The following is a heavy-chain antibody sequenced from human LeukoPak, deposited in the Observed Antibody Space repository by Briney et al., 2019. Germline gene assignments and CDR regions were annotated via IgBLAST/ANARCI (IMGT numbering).Heavy chain of an antibody. CDR2: INHSGST. J-gene: IGHJ4*02. Sequence: SETLSLTCTVSGGSISSSSYYWGWIRQPPGKGLEWIGEINHSGSTNYNPSLKSRVTISVDTSKNQFSLKLSSVTAADTAVYYCATLTPRNPRVEDYWGQGTLVTVSS. CDR3: ATLTPRNPRVEDY. D-gene: IGHD1-14*01. V-gene: IGHV4-39*07. CDR1: GGSISSSSYY.